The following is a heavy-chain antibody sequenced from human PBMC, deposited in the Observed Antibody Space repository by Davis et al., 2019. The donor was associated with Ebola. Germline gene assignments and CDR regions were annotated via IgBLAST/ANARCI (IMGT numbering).Heavy chain of an antibody. J-gene: IGHJ6*02. CDR2: MNPNSGNT. Sequence: AASVKVSCKASGYAFTNYDIHWVRQATGQGLEWMGWMNPNSGNTGYVEKLQGRVTMTRNTSISTAYMEVSSLRSEGTAVYYCARSGVRGYYNGMDVWGQGTTVTVSS. CDR3: ARSGVRGYYNGMDV. CDR1: GYAFTNYD. V-gene: IGHV1-8*01. D-gene: IGHD1-14*01.